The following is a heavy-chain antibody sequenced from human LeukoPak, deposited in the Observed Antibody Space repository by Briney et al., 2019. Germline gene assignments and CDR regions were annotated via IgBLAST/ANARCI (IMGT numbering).Heavy chain of an antibody. CDR1: GGSFSGYY. CDR2: SHHSGST. D-gene: IGHD2-15*01. J-gene: IGHJ6*03. V-gene: IGHV4-34*01. Sequence: SETLSLTCAIYGGSFSGYYWSWIRQPPGKGLEWIGESHHSGSTNYNPPLKSRVTISVDTSKNQFSLKLSSVTAADTAVYYCARTTEGYCRGRSCYSYYYYMDVWGKGTTVTVSS. CDR3: ARTTEGYCRGRSCYSYYYYMDV.